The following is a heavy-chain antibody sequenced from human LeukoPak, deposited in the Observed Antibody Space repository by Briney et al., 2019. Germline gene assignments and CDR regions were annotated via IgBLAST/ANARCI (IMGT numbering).Heavy chain of an antibody. CDR1: GFTFSSYW. D-gene: IGHD2-8*02. CDR3: TRVQAGRSGLMDV. Sequence: GESLRLSCAASGFTFSSYWMHWVRQAPGKGLVWVSRIKSDGSSTSYADSVKGRFTISRDNAKNTLYLQMNSLRAEDTALYYCTRVQAGRSGLMDVWGRGTTVTVSS. CDR2: IKSDGSST. J-gene: IGHJ6*02. V-gene: IGHV3-74*01.